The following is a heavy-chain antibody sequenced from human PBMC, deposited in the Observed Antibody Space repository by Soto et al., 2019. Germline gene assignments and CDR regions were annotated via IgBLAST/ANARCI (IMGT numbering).Heavy chain of an antibody. Sequence: SETLSLTCTVSGGSISSHYWSWIRQPPGQGLEWIGYIYYSGSTNYNPSLKSRVAISVDTSKNSLYLQMNSLRAEDTAVYYCARVIAVAGTFDPWGQGTLVTVSS. CDR2: IYYSGST. J-gene: IGHJ5*02. CDR3: ARVIAVAGTFDP. V-gene: IGHV4-59*11. D-gene: IGHD6-19*01. CDR1: GGSISSHY.